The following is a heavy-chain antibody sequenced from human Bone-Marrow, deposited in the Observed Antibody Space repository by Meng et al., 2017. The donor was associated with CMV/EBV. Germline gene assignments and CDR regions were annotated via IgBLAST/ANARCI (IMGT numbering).Heavy chain of an antibody. V-gene: IGHV4-39*07. Sequence: GSLRLCCTVSGGSISSSRYYWGWIRQPPGKGLEWIGSIYYSGTTYYNPSLKSRVTSRVTISLDTSNNQFSLRLTSVTAADTAVYYCARVIVLIPAAIPSDNWFDPWGQGTLVTAPQ. CDR2: IYYSGTT. D-gene: IGHD2-2*01. CDR1: GGSISSSRYY. CDR3: ARVIVLIPAAIPSDNWFDP. J-gene: IGHJ5*02.